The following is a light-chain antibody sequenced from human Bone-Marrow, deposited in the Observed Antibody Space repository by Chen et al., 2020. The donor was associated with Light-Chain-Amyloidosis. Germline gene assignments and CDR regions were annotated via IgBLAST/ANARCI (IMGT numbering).Light chain of an antibody. CDR3: QQSYSTPLT. CDR1: QSISSY. J-gene: IGKJ4*01. V-gene: IGKV1-39*01. Sequence: DIQMTQSPSSLSASVGDRVTITCRASQSISSYLNWYQQKPGKAPKLLIYAASSVQSGVPSRFSGSGSGTDCTLTISSLQPEDFATYYCQQSYSTPLTFGGGTKVESK. CDR2: AAS.